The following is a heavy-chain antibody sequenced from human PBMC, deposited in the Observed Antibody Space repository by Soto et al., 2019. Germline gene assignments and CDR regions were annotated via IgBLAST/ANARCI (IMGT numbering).Heavy chain of an antibody. J-gene: IGHJ6*03. D-gene: IGHD3-10*01. Sequence: PGGSLRLSCAASGFTFSSYWMHWVRQAPGKGLVWVSRINSDGSSTSYADSVKGRFTISRDNAKNTLYLQMNSLRAEDTAAYYCARDTVSLLWFGELLYSYYYYMDAWGKGTTVTVSS. CDR1: GFTFSSYW. V-gene: IGHV3-74*01. CDR2: INSDGSST. CDR3: ARDTVSLLWFGELLYSYYYYMDA.